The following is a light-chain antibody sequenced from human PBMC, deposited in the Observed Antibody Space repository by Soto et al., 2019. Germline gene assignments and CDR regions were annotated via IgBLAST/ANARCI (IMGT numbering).Light chain of an antibody. Sequence: EIPLTHSQSSLAASVWDRLTLTLRASRNVSIYLNWYQHKPGKGPTLLIHATSNLQIGVPSRFSGSGSGTEFTLTISSLEPEDFGTYYCQQSYKMPSFGQGTRLEIK. CDR2: ATS. V-gene: IGKV1-39*01. CDR1: RNVSIY. J-gene: IGKJ5*01. CDR3: QQSYKMPS.